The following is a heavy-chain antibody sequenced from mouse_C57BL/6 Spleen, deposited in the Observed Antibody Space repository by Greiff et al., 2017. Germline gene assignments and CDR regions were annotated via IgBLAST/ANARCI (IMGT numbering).Heavy chain of an antibody. CDR3: ASLDGSGDYYCAMDY. J-gene: IGHJ4*01. D-gene: IGHD1-1*01. CDR1: GYTFTDYY. Sequence: QVQLKESGAELVKPGASVKISCKASGYTFTDYYINWVKQRPGHGLEWIGKIGPGSGSTYYHEKFKGKATLTADKSSSTAYMQLSSLTSEDSAVYFCASLDGSGDYYCAMDYWGQGTSVTVSS. V-gene: IGHV1-77*01. CDR2: IGPGSGST.